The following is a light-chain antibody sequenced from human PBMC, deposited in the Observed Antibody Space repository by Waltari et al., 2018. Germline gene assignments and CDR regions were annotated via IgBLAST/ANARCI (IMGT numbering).Light chain of an antibody. Sequence: QSALTQPASVSGSPGQSITIPCTGTSSDVGGYNYVSWYQHHPGKAPKVIIYDVNNRPSGVSHRFSGSKSGNTASLTISGLQAEDEADYFCNSYTTGSRYVFGTGTKVTVL. V-gene: IGLV2-14*03. J-gene: IGLJ1*01. CDR1: SSDVGGYNY. CDR3: NSYTTGSRYV. CDR2: DVN.